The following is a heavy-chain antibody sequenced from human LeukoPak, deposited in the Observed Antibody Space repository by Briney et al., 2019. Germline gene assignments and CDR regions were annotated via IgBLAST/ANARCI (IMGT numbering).Heavy chain of an antibody. V-gene: IGHV1-18*04. J-gene: IGHJ5*02. CDR1: GYTFTSYG. CDR3: VIGGGYYGSGSYYKNWFDP. CDR2: ISAYNGNT. D-gene: IGHD3-10*01. Sequence: ASVKVSCKASGYTFTSYGISWVRQAPGQGLEWMGWISAYNGNTNYAQKLQGRVTMTTDTSTSTAYMELRSLRSDDTAVYYCVIGGGYYGSGSYYKNWFDPWGQGTLVTISS.